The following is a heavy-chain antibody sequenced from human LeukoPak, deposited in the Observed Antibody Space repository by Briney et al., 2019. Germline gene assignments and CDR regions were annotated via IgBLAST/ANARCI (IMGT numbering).Heavy chain of an antibody. CDR1: GFTFSSYA. J-gene: IGHJ4*02. CDR2: INGSGGST. D-gene: IGHD6-6*01. V-gene: IGHV3-23*01. Sequence: GGSLRLSCAASGFTFSSYAMSWVRQAPGKGLEWVSAINGSGGSTYYADSVKGRFTISRDNSKNTLYLQMNSLRAEDTAVYYCANTISSSSGYYFDYWGQGTLVTVSS. CDR3: ANTISSSSGYYFDY.